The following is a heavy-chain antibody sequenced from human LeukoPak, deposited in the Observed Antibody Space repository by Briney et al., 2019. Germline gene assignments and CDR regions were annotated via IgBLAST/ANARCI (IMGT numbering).Heavy chain of an antibody. CDR3: ARDGYYDILPGYYDPKFDY. D-gene: IGHD3-9*01. J-gene: IGHJ4*02. Sequence: ASVKVSCKASGYTFTSYGISWVRQAPGQGLEWMGWISAYNGNTNYAQKLQGRVTMTTDTSTSTAYMELRSLRSDDTAVYYCARDGYYDILPGYYDPKFDYWGQGTLVTVSS. CDR2: ISAYNGNT. CDR1: GYTFTSYG. V-gene: IGHV1-18*04.